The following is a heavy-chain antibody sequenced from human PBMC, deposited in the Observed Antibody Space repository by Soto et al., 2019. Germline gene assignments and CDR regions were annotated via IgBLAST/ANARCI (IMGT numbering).Heavy chain of an antibody. J-gene: IGHJ1*01. V-gene: IGHV3-15*07. CDR3: TNENYGYFRY. CDR1: DFTFNNAW. CDR2: IKRRTEGEAT. D-gene: IGHD3-16*01. Sequence: EVQMVESGGGLVKPGESLTLSCAVSDFTFNNAWMNWVRQAPGKGLEWVGRIKRRTEGEATFYAAPVKGRFTISRDDSKNTVYLQMNSLKSEDTAVYYCTNENYGYFRYWGQGALVTVSS.